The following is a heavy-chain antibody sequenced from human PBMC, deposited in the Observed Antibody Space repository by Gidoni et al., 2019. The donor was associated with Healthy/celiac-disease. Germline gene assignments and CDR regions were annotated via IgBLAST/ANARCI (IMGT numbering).Heavy chain of an antibody. J-gene: IGHJ5*02. CDR2: INAGNGNT. Sequence: QVQLVQSGAEVKKPGASVKVSCKASGYTFTSYAMHWVRQAPGQRLEWMGWINAGNGNTKYSQKFQGRVTITRDTSASTAYMELSSLRSEDTAVYYCARDQNVLRFLEWLYWFDPWGQGTLVTVSS. V-gene: IGHV1-3*01. CDR1: GYTFTSYA. CDR3: ARDQNVLRFLEWLYWFDP. D-gene: IGHD3-3*01.